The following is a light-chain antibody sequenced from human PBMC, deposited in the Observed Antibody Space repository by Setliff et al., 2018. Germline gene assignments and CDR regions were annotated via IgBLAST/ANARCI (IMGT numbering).Light chain of an antibody. J-gene: IGLJ1*01. CDR1: SSDVGGYNY. CDR2: EVT. Sequence: QSALTQPASVSGSPGQSITISCTGTSSDVGGYNYVSWYQQHPGKAPKLMIYEVTKRPSGVPDRFSGSKSGNTASLTVSGLQGEDEADYYCSSYASSINPYVFGTGTKVTVL. V-gene: IGLV2-8*01. CDR3: SSYASSINPYV.